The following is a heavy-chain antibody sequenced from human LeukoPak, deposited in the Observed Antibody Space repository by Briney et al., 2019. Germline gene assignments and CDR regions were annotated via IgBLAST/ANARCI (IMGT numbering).Heavy chain of an antibody. Sequence: ASVKVSCKASGYAFTNYAMNWVRQAPGQGLEWMGWISAYNGNTELAQKFQGRVTLATDASTSTAYVELRSLTSDDTAVYFCARGGSRSRRGDDAFDIWGQGTMVTVSS. CDR2: ISAYNGNT. CDR1: GYAFTNYA. D-gene: IGHD3-10*01. V-gene: IGHV1-18*01. J-gene: IGHJ3*02. CDR3: ARGGSRSRRGDDAFDI.